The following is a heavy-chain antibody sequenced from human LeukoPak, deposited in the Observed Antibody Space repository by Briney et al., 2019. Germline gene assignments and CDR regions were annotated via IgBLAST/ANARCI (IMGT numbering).Heavy chain of an antibody. CDR1: GYTFTSYD. V-gene: IGHV1-8*01. D-gene: IGHD5-12*01. CDR3: ARVHYGYSGYDNFDY. J-gene: IGHJ4*02. Sequence: VASVKVSCKASGYTFTSYDINWVRRATGQGLEWMGWMNPNSGNTGYAQKFQGRVTMTRNTSISTAYMELSSLRSEDTAVYYCARVHYGYSGYDNFDYWGQGTLVTVSS. CDR2: MNPNSGNT.